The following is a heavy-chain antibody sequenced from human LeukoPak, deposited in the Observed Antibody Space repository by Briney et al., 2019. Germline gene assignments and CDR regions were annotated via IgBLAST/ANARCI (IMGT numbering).Heavy chain of an antibody. J-gene: IGHJ4*02. CDR1: GFTFSSYG. Sequence: PGGSLRLSCAASGFTFSSYGMHWVRQAPGKGLEWVAVIWYDGSNKYYADSVKGRFTISRDNSKNTLYLQMNSLRAEDTAVYYCARDMDYDFWSGYYNFDYWGQGTLVTVSS. CDR3: ARDMDYDFWSGYYNFDY. V-gene: IGHV3-33*08. D-gene: IGHD3-3*01. CDR2: IWYDGSNK.